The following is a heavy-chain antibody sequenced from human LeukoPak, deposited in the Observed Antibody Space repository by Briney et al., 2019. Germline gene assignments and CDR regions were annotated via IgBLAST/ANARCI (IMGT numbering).Heavy chain of an antibody. CDR3: ASYYYDSSGYYYYSDY. CDR2: IIPIFGTA. J-gene: IGHJ4*02. CDR1: GGTFSSYA. D-gene: IGHD3-22*01. Sequence: ASVKVSCKASGGTFSSYAISWVRQAPGQGLEWMGGIIPIFGTANYARKFQGRVTITADESTSTAYMELSSLRSEDTAVYYCASYYYDSSGYYYYSDYWGQGTLVTVSS. V-gene: IGHV1-69*13.